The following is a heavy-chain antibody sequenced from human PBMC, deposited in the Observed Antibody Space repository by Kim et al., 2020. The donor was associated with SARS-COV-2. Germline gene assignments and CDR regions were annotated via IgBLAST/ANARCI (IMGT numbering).Heavy chain of an antibody. CDR3: AKRNDSGRHFDS. CDR2: ISMHSGDI. J-gene: IGHJ4*02. V-gene: IGHV3-9*01. D-gene: IGHD2-21*02. CDR1: GFTFNKYA. Sequence: GGSLRLSCAASGFTFNKYAMHWVRHTPEKGLEWVAGISMHSGDIIYAGSVKGRFTISRDNAKNSLYLQMNSLRPEDTAFYYCAKRNDSGRHFDSWGQGTLVTVSS.